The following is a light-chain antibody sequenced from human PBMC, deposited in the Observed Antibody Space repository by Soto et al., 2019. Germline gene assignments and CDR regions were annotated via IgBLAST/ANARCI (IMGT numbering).Light chain of an antibody. J-gene: IGKJ2*01. CDR3: QEYDSYSST. V-gene: IGKV1-5*01. CDR1: QSISNY. CDR2: DAS. Sequence: DIPMTQSPSTLSASVGDRVTITCRASQSISNYLAWYHQKPGKAPKVLLYDASSFESGVPLRFSGSGSGTEFTLTISSLQPDDFATYYGQEYDSYSSTFGQGTKLQIK.